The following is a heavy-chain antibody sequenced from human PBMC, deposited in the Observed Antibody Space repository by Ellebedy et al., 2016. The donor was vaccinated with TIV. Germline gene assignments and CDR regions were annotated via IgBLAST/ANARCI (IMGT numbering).Heavy chain of an antibody. V-gene: IGHV3-13*01. CDR1: GFTFSSYD. Sequence: GESLKISCAASGFTFSSYDMHRVRQATGKGLEWVSAIGTAGDTYYPGSVKGRFTISRENAKKSLYLQMNSLRSEDTAVYYCARATAGFDYWGQGTLVTVSS. J-gene: IGHJ4*02. CDR2: IGTAGDT. CDR3: ARATAGFDY. D-gene: IGHD1-1*01.